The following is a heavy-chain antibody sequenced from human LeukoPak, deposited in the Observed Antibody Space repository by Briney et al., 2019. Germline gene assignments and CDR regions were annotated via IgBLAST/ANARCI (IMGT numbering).Heavy chain of an antibody. D-gene: IGHD3-10*01. CDR1: GFTFSSYG. CDR2: ISGSGGNT. CDR3: AKFGLAGSGRYHDAFDI. J-gene: IGHJ3*02. V-gene: IGHV3-23*01. Sequence: GGSLRLSCAASGFTFSSYGMTWVRQAPGKGLEWVSAISGSGGNTYYAASVKGRSTISRDNSKNTLYLQMNSLRAEDTAVYYCAKFGLAGSGRYHDAFDIWGQGTMVTVSS.